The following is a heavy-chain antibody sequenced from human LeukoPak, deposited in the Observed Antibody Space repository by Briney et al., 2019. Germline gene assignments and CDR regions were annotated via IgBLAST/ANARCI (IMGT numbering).Heavy chain of an antibody. V-gene: IGHV4-59*01. J-gene: IGHJ4*02. CDR1: GGSISSYY. CDR2: IYYSGST. D-gene: IGHD3-22*01. CDR3: ARGGSGSGYYYPHFFDY. Sequence: PSETLSLTCTVSGGSISSYYWSWIRQPPGKGLEWIGDIYYSGSTNYNPSLKSRVTISVDTSKNQFSLKLSSVTAADTAVYYCARGGSGSGYYYPHFFDYWGQGTLVTVSS.